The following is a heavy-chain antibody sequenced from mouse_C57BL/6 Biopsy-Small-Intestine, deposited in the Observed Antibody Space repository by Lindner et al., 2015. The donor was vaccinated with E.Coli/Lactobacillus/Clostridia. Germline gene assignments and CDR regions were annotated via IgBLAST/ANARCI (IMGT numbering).Heavy chain of an antibody. D-gene: IGHD2-1*01. CDR2: ISSGGSYT. V-gene: IGHV5-6*01. CDR1: GFTFSSCG. CDR3: ARQYYGNSLDY. Sequence: VQLQESGGDLVKPGGSLKLSCAASGFTFSSCGMSGFARLQTRGWSGSQTISSGGSYTYYPDSVKGRFTISRDNAKNTLYLQMSSLKSEDTAMYYCARQYYGNSLDYWGQGTTLTVSS. J-gene: IGHJ2*01.